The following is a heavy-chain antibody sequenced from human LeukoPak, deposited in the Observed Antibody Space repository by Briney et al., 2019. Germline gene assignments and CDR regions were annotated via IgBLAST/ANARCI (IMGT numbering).Heavy chain of an antibody. Sequence: NPSETLSLTCAVYGGSFSGYYWSWIRQPPGKGLEWIGEINHSGSTNYNPSLKSRVTISVDTSENQFSLKLSSVTAADTAVYYCASHLYSSSWPYTPYYYYYGMDVWGQGTTVTVSS. V-gene: IGHV4-34*01. CDR1: GGSFSGYY. CDR3: ASHLYSSSWPYTPYYYYYGMDV. CDR2: INHSGST. J-gene: IGHJ6*02. D-gene: IGHD6-13*01.